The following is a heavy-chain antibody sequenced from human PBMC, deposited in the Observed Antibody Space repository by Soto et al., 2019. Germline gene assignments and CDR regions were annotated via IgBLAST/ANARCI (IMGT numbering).Heavy chain of an antibody. Sequence: PSETLPLTCNVFDGSIGSYYWSWFRQPPGKGLECIGYISYSGTTKYNPSLKNRVTILRDTSKNQFSLKLSSVTAADTAVYYCARSSSGRYYQQYWGQGALVTVS. D-gene: IGHD3-10*01. CDR2: ISYSGTT. V-gene: IGHV4-59*01. CDR3: ARSSSGRYYQQY. CDR1: DGSIGSYY. J-gene: IGHJ4*02.